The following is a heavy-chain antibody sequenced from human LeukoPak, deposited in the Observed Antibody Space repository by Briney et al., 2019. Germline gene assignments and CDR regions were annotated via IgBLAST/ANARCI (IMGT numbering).Heavy chain of an antibody. Sequence: PSETLSLTCTVYGGSISSTSYYWGWIRQPPGKGLDWNGSIYYSGNTYYNPSLKSRVTISVDTSKNQFSLKLSSVTAADTAVYYCARLLRVGYCSTTSCNWFDPWGQGTLVTVSS. D-gene: IGHD2-2*03. V-gene: IGHV4-39*07. CDR3: ARLLRVGYCSTTSCNWFDP. CDR1: GGSISSTSYY. J-gene: IGHJ5*02. CDR2: IYYSGNT.